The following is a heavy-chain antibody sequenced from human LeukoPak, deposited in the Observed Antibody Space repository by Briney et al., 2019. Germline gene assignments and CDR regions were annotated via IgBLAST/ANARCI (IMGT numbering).Heavy chain of an antibody. CDR2: IYPDDSET. V-gene: IGHV5-51*01. CDR1: GYRFTSYW. CDR3: ARPSSGTYYGMDV. D-gene: IGHD1-26*01. Sequence: GESLKISCKGSGYRFTSYWIAWVRQMPGKGLEWMGTIYPDDSETRYSPSSQGQVTISAGKSISTAYLQWSTLEASDTATYYCARPSSGTYYGMDVWGQGTTVTVPS. J-gene: IGHJ6*02.